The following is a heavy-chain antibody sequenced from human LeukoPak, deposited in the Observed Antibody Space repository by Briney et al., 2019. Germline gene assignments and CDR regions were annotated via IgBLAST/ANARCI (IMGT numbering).Heavy chain of an antibody. J-gene: IGHJ6*03. CDR3: ATARASGSYGGYYYYYYMDV. CDR2: IIPIFGTA. Sequence: SVKVSCTASGGTFSSYAISWVRQAPGQGLEWMGGIIPIFGTANYAQKFQGRVTITTDESTSTAYMELSSLRSEDTAVYYCATARASGSYGGYYYYYYMDVWGKGTTVTVSS. V-gene: IGHV1-69*05. CDR1: GGTFSSYA. D-gene: IGHD1-26*01.